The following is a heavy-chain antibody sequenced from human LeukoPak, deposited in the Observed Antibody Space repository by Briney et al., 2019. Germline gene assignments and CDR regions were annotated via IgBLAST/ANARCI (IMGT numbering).Heavy chain of an antibody. CDR3: AKGDYGDYDAQNYYYYGMDV. J-gene: IGHJ6*02. CDR1: GFTFDDYA. V-gene: IGHV3-9*01. D-gene: IGHD4-17*01. CDR2: ISWNSGSI. Sequence: PGRSLRLSCAASGFTFDDYAMHWVRQAPGKGLEWVPGISWNSGSIGYADSVKGRFTISRDNAKNSLYLQMNSLRAEDTALYYCAKGDYGDYDAQNYYYYGMDVWGQGTTVTVSS.